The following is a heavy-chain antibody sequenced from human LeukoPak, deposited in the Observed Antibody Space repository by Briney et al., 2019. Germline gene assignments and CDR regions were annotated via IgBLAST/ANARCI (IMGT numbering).Heavy chain of an antibody. CDR2: IDPSGGST. V-gene: IGHV1-46*01. J-gene: IGHJ5*02. D-gene: IGHD6-6*01. CDR1: GYTFTSFH. CDR3: ARRWGIAARQAVNWFDP. Sequence: ASVKVSCKTSGYTFTSFHMHWVRQAPGQGLEWMGMIDPSGGSTTYAQNFQGRVTITADESTSTAYMELSSLRSEDTAVYYCARRWGIAARQAVNWFDPWGQGTLVTVSS.